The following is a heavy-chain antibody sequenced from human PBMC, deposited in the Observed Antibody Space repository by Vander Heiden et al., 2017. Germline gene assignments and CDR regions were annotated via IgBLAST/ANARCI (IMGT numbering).Heavy chain of an antibody. D-gene: IGHD5-18*01. CDR3: ARLGYSYGYRVINWFDP. V-gene: IGHV3-7*01. J-gene: IGHJ5*02. CDR1: GFTFSSHW. Sequence: EVQLVESGGGLVQPGGSLRLSCAASGFTFSSHWMSWVRQAPGKGLEWVANIKQDGSEKYYVDSVKGRFTISRDNAKNSLYLQMNSLRAEDTAVYYCARLGYSYGYRVINWFDPWGQGTLVTVSS. CDR2: IKQDGSEK.